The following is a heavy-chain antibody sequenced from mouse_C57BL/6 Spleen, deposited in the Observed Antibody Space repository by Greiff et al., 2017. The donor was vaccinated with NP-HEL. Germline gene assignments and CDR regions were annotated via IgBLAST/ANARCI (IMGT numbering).Heavy chain of an antibody. CDR1: GFTFSSYG. CDR2: ISSGGSYT. V-gene: IGHV5-6*01. CDR3: ARPPRGGYFDV. J-gene: IGHJ1*03. Sequence: EVMLVESGGDLVKPGGSLKLSCAASGFTFSSYGMSWVRQTPDKRLEWVATISSGGSYTYYPDSVKGRFTISRDNAKNTLYLQMSSLKSEDTAMYYCARPPRGGYFDVWGTGTTVIVSS.